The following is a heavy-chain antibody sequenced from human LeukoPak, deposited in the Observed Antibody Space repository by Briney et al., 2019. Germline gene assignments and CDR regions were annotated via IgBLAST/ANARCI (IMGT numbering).Heavy chain of an antibody. CDR3: ATQRVTMVRGFILFDY. V-gene: IGHV1-24*01. Sequence: ASVKVSCKVSGYTLTELSMYWVRQAPGKGLEWVGGFDPEDGETIYAQMFQGRVTMTEDTSTDIAYMELSTMSSQDPAVYYCATQRVTMVRGFILFDYWGQGTLVTVSS. J-gene: IGHJ4*02. CDR1: GYTLTELS. D-gene: IGHD3-10*01. CDR2: FDPEDGET.